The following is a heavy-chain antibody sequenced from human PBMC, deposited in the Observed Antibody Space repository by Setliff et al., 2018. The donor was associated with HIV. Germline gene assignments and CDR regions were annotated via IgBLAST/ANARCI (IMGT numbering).Heavy chain of an antibody. CDR1: GGSFSGYY. J-gene: IGHJ4*02. Sequence: SETLSLTCDVYGGSFSGYYWSWIRQSPEKGLEWIGEINGSGSTSYNPSLKSRFTISVDISNNQFSLNLKSVTAADTAVFYCARRISFIAGEVAGNFDYWGQGTPVTVTS. D-gene: IGHD6-19*01. CDR2: INGSGST. V-gene: IGHV4-34*01. CDR3: ARRISFIAGEVAGNFDY.